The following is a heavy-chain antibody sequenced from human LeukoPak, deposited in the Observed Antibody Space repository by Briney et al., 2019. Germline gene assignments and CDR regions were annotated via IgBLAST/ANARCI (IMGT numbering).Heavy chain of an antibody. Sequence: ASVTVSCKASGYTFTSYGISWVRQAPGQGLEWMGWICAYNGNTNYAQKLQGRVTMTTDTSTSTAYMELRSLRTDDTAVYYCAREPITIFGVVINYFDYWGQGTLVTVSS. J-gene: IGHJ4*02. D-gene: IGHD3-3*01. CDR3: AREPITIFGVVINYFDY. V-gene: IGHV1-18*01. CDR1: GYTFTSYG. CDR2: ICAYNGNT.